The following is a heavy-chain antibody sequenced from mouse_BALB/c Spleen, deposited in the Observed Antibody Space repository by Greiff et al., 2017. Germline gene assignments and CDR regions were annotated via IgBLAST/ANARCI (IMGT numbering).Heavy chain of an antibody. J-gene: IGHJ3*01. CDR2: IYPGSGNT. Sequence: LMESGPELVKPGASVKLSCKASGYTFTDYYINWVKQKPGQGLEWLGWIYPGSGNTKYTEKFKGKATLTVDTSASTAYMQLSSLTSEDTAVYVCASTITTATWFADGGQGTLVTVSA. V-gene: IGHV1-84*02. CDR1: GYTFTDYY. D-gene: IGHD1-2*01. CDR3: ASTITTATWFAD.